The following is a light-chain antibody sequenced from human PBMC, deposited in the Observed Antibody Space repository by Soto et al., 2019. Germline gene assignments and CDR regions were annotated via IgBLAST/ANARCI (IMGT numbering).Light chain of an antibody. J-gene: IGKJ4*01. V-gene: IGKV2-28*01. CDR3: MQALQTPLT. CDR1: QSLLHSNGYNY. CDR2: LGS. Sequence: DIVMTQSPLSLVVTPGEPASISCRSSQSLLHSNGYNYFDWYLQKPGQSPQLLIYLGSNRAPGVPDRFNGSGSGTDFTLKISRVEAEDVGVYYCMQALQTPLTFGGGTKVEIK.